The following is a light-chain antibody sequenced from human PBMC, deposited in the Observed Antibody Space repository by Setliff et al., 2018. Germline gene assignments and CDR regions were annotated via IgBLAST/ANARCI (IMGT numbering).Light chain of an antibody. CDR3: SSYEGSNNDV. CDR2: EVN. V-gene: IGLV2-8*01. Sequence: QSALTQPPSASGSPGQSVTISCTGTSGDVFGYNYVSWYQQHPGKAPKLMIYEVNKRPSGVPDRFSGSKSGNTASLTVSGLRAEDEADYYCSSYEGSNNDVFGTGTKVTVL. CDR1: SGDVFGYNY. J-gene: IGLJ1*01.